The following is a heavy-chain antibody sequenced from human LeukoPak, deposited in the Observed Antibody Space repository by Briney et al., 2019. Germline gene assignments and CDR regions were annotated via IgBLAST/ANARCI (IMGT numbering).Heavy chain of an antibody. CDR1: GGSISSSYW. V-gene: IGHV4-4*02. Sequence: SETLSLTCAVSGGSISSSYWWSWVRQPPGKGLEWIGEVYHSGSTNYNPSLKSRVTISVDKSKNQFSLKLSSVTAADTAVYYCARARSGKWGFDYWGQGTLVTVSS. CDR3: ARARSGKWGFDY. CDR2: VYHSGST. J-gene: IGHJ4*02. D-gene: IGHD1-26*01.